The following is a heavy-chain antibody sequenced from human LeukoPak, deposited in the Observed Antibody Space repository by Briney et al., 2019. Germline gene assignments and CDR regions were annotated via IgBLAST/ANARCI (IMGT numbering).Heavy chain of an antibody. V-gene: IGHV3-74*01. CDR2: IKGDGSTA. CDR1: GFTFSNYW. J-gene: IGHJ5*02. CDR3: AKSDWFDP. Sequence: GGSLRLSCAASGFTFSNYWMNWVRQAPGKGLVWVSRIKGDGSTATYADSVKGRFSISRDNAKNTLYLQTNSLRAEDTAVYYCAKSDWFDPWGQGTLVTVSS.